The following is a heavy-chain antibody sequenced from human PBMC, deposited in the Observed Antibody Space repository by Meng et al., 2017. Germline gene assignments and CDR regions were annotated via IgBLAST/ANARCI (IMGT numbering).Heavy chain of an antibody. CDR1: GYSISSGYY. J-gene: IGHJ4*02. D-gene: IGHD3-10*01. V-gene: IGHV4-38-2*02. Sequence: SETLSLTCTVSGYSISSGYYWGWIRQPPGKGLEWIGSIYHSGSTYYNPSLKSRVTISVGTSKNQFSLKLSSVTAADTAVYYCASYYGSGSYKLYWGQGTLVTVSS. CDR2: IYHSGST. CDR3: ASYYGSGSYKLY.